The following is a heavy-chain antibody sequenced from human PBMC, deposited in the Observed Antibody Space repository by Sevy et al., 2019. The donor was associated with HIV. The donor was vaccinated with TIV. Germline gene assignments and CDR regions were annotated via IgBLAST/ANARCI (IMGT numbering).Heavy chain of an antibody. CDR3: ARDLEQLVSL. Sequence: GGYLRLSCAASGFTFSSYSMNWVRQAPGKGLEWVSSISSSSSYIYYADSVKGRFTISRDNAKNSLYLQMNSMRAEDTAVYDCARDLEQLVSLWGQGTLVTVSS. D-gene: IGHD6-13*01. CDR1: GFTFSSYS. V-gene: IGHV3-21*01. J-gene: IGHJ4*02. CDR2: ISSSSSYI.